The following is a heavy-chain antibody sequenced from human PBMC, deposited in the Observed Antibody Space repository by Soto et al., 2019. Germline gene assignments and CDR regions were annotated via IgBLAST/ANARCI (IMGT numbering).Heavy chain of an antibody. CDR3: ARGHSTDCSNGVCSFFYNHEMDV. J-gene: IGHJ6*02. CDR2: INPKSGGT. D-gene: IGHD2-8*01. CDR1: GYSFTDYH. V-gene: IGHV1-2*04. Sequence: QVQLVQSGAEVKKPGASVKVSCKASGYSFTDYHVHWVRQAPGQGLEWLGRINPKSGGTSTAQKFQGWVTMTRDTSNKPGYLDLTRLRSDHQAVDYCARGHSTDCSNGVCSFFYNHEMDVWGQGTPITV.